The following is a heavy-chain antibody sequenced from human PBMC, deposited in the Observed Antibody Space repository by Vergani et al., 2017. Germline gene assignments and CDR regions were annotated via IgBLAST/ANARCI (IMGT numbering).Heavy chain of an antibody. D-gene: IGHD1-1*01. V-gene: IGHV4-59*07. Sequence: QVQLVQSGAEVKKPGASVKVSCKASGYTFTSYYMHWVRQAPGQGLEWIGYIYYSGSTNYNPSLKSRVTISVDTSKNQLSLKLSSVTAADTAVYYCARGTGFHFDYWGQGTLVTVSS. CDR1: GYTFTSYY. CDR3: ARGTGFHFDY. J-gene: IGHJ4*02. CDR2: IYYSGST.